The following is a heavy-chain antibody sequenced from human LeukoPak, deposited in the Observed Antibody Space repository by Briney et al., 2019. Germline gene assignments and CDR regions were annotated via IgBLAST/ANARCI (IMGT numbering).Heavy chain of an antibody. CDR2: INPSGGST. CDR1: GYTFTSYY. V-gene: IGHV1-46*01. J-gene: IGHJ5*02. Sequence: GASVKVSCKASGYTFTSYYIHWVRQAPGQGLEWMGIINPSGGSTSYTQKFQGRVTMTRDTSTSTVYMELSSLRSEDTAVYYCARVRGYCSSTSCYGENWFDPWGQGTLVTVSS. CDR3: ARVRGYCSSTSCYGENWFDP. D-gene: IGHD2-2*01.